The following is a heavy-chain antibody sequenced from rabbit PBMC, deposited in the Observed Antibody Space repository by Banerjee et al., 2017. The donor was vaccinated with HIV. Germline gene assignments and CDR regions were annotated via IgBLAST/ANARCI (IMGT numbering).Heavy chain of an antibody. D-gene: IGHD8-1*01. V-gene: IGHV1S45*01. CDR2: ISAGSSGST. Sequence: QEQLVESGGGLVKPGASLTLTCKASGFSFSSSYWICWVRQAPGKGLEWIGCISAGSSGSTDYATWAKGRFTISKTSSTTVTLQMTSLTAADTATYFCARDPYAGSSVFNLWGQGTLVTVS. J-gene: IGHJ4*01. CDR1: GFSFSSSYW. CDR3: ARDPYAGSSVFNL.